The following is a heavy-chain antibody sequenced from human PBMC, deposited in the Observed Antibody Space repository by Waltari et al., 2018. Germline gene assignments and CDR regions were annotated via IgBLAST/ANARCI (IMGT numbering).Heavy chain of an antibody. V-gene: IGHV3-23*04. CDR1: GFTFSSYA. J-gene: IGHJ4*02. CDR2: ISGSGGST. Sequence: EVQLVESGGGLVQPGGSLRLSCAASGFTFSSYAMSWVRQAPGTGLEWVSAISGSGGSTYYADSVKGRFTISRDNSKNTLYLQMNSLRAEDTAVYYCAKSYERITFGGVIATDYWGQGTLVTVSS. D-gene: IGHD3-16*02. CDR3: AKSYERITFGGVIATDY.